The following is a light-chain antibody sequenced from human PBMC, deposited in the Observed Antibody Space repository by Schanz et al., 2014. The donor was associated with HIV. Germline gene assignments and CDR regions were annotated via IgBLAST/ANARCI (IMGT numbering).Light chain of an antibody. V-gene: IGLV1-40*01. CDR3: AGWDDSLNVWV. CDR1: SSNIGAGYA. CDR2: ATY. J-gene: IGLJ3*02. Sequence: QSVLTQPPSLSGAPGQWVTVSCSGGSSNIGAGYAVHWYQHLPGTGPKLLIYATYNRPSGVPDRFSGSGSGTSASLAISGLQSEDEADYYCAGWDDSLNVWVFGGGTKLTVL.